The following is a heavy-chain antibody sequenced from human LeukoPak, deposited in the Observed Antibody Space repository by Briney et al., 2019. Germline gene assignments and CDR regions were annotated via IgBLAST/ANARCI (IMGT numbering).Heavy chain of an antibody. CDR2: IYYSGST. V-gene: IGHV4-59*01. D-gene: IGHD6-13*01. CDR1: GGSISSYY. J-gene: IGHJ4*02. Sequence: SETLSLTCTVSGGSISSYYWTWIRQPPGKGLEWLGYIYYSGSTNYNPSLKSRVTILVDTSKNQFSLKLSSVTAADTAVYYCARLLHPQSTSWFIDYWGQGALVTVSS. CDR3: ARLLHPQSTSWFIDY.